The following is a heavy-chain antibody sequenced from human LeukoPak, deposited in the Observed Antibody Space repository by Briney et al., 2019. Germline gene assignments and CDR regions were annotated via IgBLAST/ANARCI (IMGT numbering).Heavy chain of an antibody. CDR3: ARLREAAGNKNWFDP. V-gene: IGHV4-34*01. CDR1: GGSFSGYY. CDR2: INHSGST. Sequence: SETLSLTCAVYGGSFSGYYWSWIRQPPGKGLEWIGEINHSGSTNYNPSLKSRVTISVDTSKNQFSLKLSSVTAADKAVYYCARLREAAGNKNWFDPWGEGTLVTVSS. D-gene: IGHD6-13*01. J-gene: IGHJ5*02.